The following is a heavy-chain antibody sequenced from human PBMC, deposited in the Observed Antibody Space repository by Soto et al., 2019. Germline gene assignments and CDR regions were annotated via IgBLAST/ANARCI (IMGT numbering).Heavy chain of an antibody. CDR1: GFTFGAYA. CDR3: AKERATTTAFDY. V-gene: IGHV3-23*01. Sequence: PGGSLRLSCTGSGFTFGAYALNWVRQAPGKGLEWVSLITDNGGRTYYADSVKGRFTISRDNTKNTLFLQMNSLRAEDTAVYYCAKERATTTAFDYWGQGALVTVSS. D-gene: IGHD1-1*01. J-gene: IGHJ4*02. CDR2: ITDNGGRT.